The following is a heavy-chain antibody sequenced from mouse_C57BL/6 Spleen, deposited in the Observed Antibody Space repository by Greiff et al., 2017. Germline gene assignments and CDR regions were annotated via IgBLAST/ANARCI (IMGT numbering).Heavy chain of an antibody. J-gene: IGHJ2*01. CDR2: IYPGSGST. CDR3: ARWGITTVYYFDY. D-gene: IGHD1-1*01. Sequence: VKLQQPGAELVKPGASVKMSCKASGYTFTSYWITWVKQRPGQGLEWIGDIYPGSGSTNYNEKFKSKATLTVDTSSSTAYMQLSSLTSEDSAVYYCARWGITTVYYFDYWGQGTTLTVSS. CDR1: GYTFTSYW. V-gene: IGHV1-55*01.